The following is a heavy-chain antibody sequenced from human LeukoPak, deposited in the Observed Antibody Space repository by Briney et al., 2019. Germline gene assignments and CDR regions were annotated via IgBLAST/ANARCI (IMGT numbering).Heavy chain of an antibody. J-gene: IGHJ4*02. D-gene: IGHD3-10*01. CDR3: ARLFVYGSGAEAFDY. Sequence: GGSLRLSCVGSGFTFSYYGMHWVRQAPGKGGEGVAKINEDGSEKYYLDSVRGGFTISRENAKNSLYLQMDSLRAEDTAVSYCARLFVYGSGAEAFDYWGQGALVTVSS. CDR2: INEDGSEK. CDR1: GFTFSYYG. V-gene: IGHV3-7*01.